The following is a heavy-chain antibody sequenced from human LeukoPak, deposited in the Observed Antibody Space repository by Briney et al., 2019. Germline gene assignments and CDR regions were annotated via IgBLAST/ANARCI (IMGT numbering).Heavy chain of an antibody. Sequence: SGTLSLTCTVSGGSISSSSYYWGWIRQPPGKGLEWIGSIYYSGSTYYNPSLKSRVTISVDTSKNQFSLKLSSVTAADTAVYYCAREVAGTPWIDYWGQGTLVTVSS. D-gene: IGHD6-19*01. V-gene: IGHV4-39*02. CDR3: AREVAGTPWIDY. CDR1: GGSISSSSYY. J-gene: IGHJ4*02. CDR2: IYYSGST.